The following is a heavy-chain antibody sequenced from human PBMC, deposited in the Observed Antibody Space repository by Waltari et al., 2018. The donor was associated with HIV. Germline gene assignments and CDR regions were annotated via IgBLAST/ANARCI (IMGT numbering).Heavy chain of an antibody. V-gene: IGHV4-61*03. CDR1: GDSVGSGSYY. CDR2: SDYTGRA. J-gene: IGHJ5*02. CDR3: ARVVASAGLRFDR. Sequence: QVQLQESGPGLVKPSETLSLTCSVSGDSVGSGSYYWSWMRQPPGKGLEWIGNSDYTGRAKYNPSLKTRFTISADTSKNHLSLKLTSVTAGDTAIYYCARVVASAGLRFDRWGQGSLVTVSS. D-gene: IGHD2-21*01.